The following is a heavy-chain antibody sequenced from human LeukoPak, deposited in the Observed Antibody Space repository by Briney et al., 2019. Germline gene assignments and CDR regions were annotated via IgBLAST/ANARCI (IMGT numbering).Heavy chain of an antibody. CDR2: ISYDGSNK. CDR3: ARVGSSGYYYHVDY. J-gene: IGHJ4*02. Sequence: GRSLRLSCAASGFTFSSYAMHWVRQAPGKGLEWVAVISYDGSNKYYADSVKGRFTISRDNSKNTLYLQMNSLRAEDTALYYCARVGSSGYYYHVDYWGQGTLVTVSS. CDR1: GFTFSSYA. V-gene: IGHV3-30-3*01. D-gene: IGHD3-22*01.